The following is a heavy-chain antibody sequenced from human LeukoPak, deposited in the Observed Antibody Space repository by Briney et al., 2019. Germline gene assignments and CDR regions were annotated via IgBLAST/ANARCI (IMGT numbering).Heavy chain of an antibody. D-gene: IGHD4-11*01. Sequence: ASVTVSCKASGYTFTSYYMHWVRQAPGQGLEWMGIINPGGGSTSYAQKFQGRVTMTRDTSTSTVYMELSSLRSEDTAVYYCARVGVSNYDYDYWGQGTLVTVSS. CDR1: GYTFTSYY. V-gene: IGHV1-46*01. J-gene: IGHJ4*02. CDR2: INPGGGST. CDR3: ARVGVSNYDYDY.